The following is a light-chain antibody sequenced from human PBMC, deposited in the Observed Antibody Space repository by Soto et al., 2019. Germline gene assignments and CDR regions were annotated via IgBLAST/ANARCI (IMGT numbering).Light chain of an antibody. CDR3: SSYTSSSTYGV. V-gene: IGLV2-14*01. CDR1: SSDVGGYNY. Sequence: QSALTQPASVSGSPGQSITISCTGTSSDVGGYNYVSWYQQHPGKAPKLMIYDVSNRPSGVSNRFSGSKSGNTASLTISGLQAEDEADYYCSSYTSSSTYGVFGGGTKRTVL. CDR2: DVS. J-gene: IGLJ3*02.